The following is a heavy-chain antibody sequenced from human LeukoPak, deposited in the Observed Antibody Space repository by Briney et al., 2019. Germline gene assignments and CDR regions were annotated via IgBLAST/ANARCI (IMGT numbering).Heavy chain of an antibody. Sequence: ASVKVSCKASGYTFTGYYMHWVRQAPGQGLEWMGWINPNSGGTNYAQKFQGRVTMTRDTSISTAYMELSRLRSDDTAVYYCAREAAPSQVVVPAAMADFDYWGQGTLVTVSS. J-gene: IGHJ4*02. CDR3: AREAAPSQVVVPAAMADFDY. CDR1: GYTFTGYY. CDR2: INPNSGGT. V-gene: IGHV1-2*02. D-gene: IGHD2-2*01.